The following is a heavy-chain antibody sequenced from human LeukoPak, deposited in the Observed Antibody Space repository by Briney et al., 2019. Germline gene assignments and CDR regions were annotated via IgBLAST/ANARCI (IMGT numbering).Heavy chain of an antibody. CDR2: INHSGST. CDR1: GGSFSGYY. J-gene: IGHJ3*02. D-gene: IGHD6-13*01. CDR3: ARGEEKAAAGLNAFDI. V-gene: IGHV4-34*01. Sequence: SETLSLTCAVYGGSFSGYYWSWIRQPPGKGLEWIGEINHSGSTNYNPSLKSRVTISVDKSKNQFSLKLTSVTAADTAVYYCARGEEKAAAGLNAFDIWGQGTMVTVSS.